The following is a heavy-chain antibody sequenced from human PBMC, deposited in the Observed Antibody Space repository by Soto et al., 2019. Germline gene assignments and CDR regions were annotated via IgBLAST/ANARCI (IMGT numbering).Heavy chain of an antibody. D-gene: IGHD6-19*01. CDR1: GGSISSYY. V-gene: IGHV4-4*07. CDR2: IYTSGST. Sequence: SETLSLTCSVSGGSISSYYWSWIRQPAGKGLEWIGRIYTSGSTNYNPSLKSRVTMSVDTSKNQFSLKLSSVTAADTAVYYCARQNSGWESNWFDPWGQGTLVTVSS. CDR3: ARQNSGWESNWFDP. J-gene: IGHJ5*02.